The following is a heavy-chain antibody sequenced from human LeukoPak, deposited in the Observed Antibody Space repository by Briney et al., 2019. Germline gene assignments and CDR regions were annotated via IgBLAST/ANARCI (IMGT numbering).Heavy chain of an antibody. D-gene: IGHD3/OR15-3a*01. Sequence: SETLSLTCTVSGGSTSSYYWSWIRQPPGKGLEWIGYIYYSGSTNYNPSLKSRVTISVDTSKNQFSLKLSSVTGADTAVYFCAIGLNYFDSWGQGTLVTVSS. CDR3: AIGLNYFDS. V-gene: IGHV4-59*08. J-gene: IGHJ4*02. CDR1: GGSTSSYY. CDR2: IYYSGST.